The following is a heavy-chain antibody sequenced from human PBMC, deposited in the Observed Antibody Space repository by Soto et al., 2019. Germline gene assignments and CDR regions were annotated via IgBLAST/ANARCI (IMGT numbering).Heavy chain of an antibody. V-gene: IGHV3-66*01. D-gene: IGHD3-22*01. CDR1: GFTVSSNY. CDR2: IYSGGST. J-gene: IGHJ4*02. CDR3: AREFGYDSSGYFDPPY. Sequence: GGSLRLSCAASGFTVSSNYMSWVRQAPGKGLEWVSVIYSGGSTYYADSVKGRFTISRDNSKNTLYLQMNSLRAEDTAVYYCAREFGYDSSGYFDPPYWGQGTLVTV.